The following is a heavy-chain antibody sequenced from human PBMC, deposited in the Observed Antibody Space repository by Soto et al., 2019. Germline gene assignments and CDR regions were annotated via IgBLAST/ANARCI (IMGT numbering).Heavy chain of an antibody. V-gene: IGHV1-18*01. CDR1: GYTFNTFG. CDR3: ARVGALCSSGWYNFDY. Sequence: ASVKVSCKVSGYTFNTFGISWVRQAPGQGLEWMGWINTYNGDTKYAQKLQDRVTMTTDTSTSTAYMELNSLRVEDTAVYFCARVGALCSSGWYNFDYWGQGTLVTVSS. D-gene: IGHD6-19*01. J-gene: IGHJ4*02. CDR2: INTYNGDT.